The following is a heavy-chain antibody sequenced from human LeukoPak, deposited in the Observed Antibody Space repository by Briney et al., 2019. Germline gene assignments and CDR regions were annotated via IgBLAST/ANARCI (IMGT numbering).Heavy chain of an antibody. V-gene: IGHV1-69*13. CDR3: ARYPIAAAGMDV. J-gene: IGHJ6*04. CDR2: IIPIFGTA. D-gene: IGHD6-13*01. Sequence: ASVTVSCKASGGTFSSYAISWVRQAPGQGLEWMGGIIPIFGTANYAQKFQGRVTITADESTSTPYMELSSLRSEDTAVYYCARYPIAAAGMDVWGKGTTVTVSS. CDR1: GGTFSSYA.